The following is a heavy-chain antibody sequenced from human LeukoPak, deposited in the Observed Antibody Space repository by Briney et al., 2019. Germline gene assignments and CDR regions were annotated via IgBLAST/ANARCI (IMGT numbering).Heavy chain of an antibody. CDR3: ARRRLYGDYDAFDI. V-gene: IGHV4-59*08. D-gene: IGHD4-17*01. CDR2: IYYSGST. CDR1: GGSFSGYY. J-gene: IGHJ3*02. Sequence: SETLSLTCAVYGGSFSGYYWSWIRQPPGKGLEWIGYIYYSGSTNYNPSLKSRVTISVDTSKNQFSLKLSSVTAADTAVYYCARRRLYGDYDAFDIWGQGTMVTVSS.